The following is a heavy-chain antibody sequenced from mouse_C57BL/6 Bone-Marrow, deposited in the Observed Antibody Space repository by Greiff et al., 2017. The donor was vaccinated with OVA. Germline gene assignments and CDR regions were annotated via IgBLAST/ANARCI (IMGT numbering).Heavy chain of an antibody. V-gene: IGHV5-16*01. CDR1: GFTFSDYY. CDR3: ARDPYYYGSSYWYFDV. D-gene: IGHD1-1*01. Sequence: EVQLVESEGGLVQPGSSMKLSCTASGFTFSDYYMAWVRQVPEKGLEWVANINYDGSSTYYLDSFKSRFIISRDNAKNILYLQMSSLKSEDTATYYCARDPYYYGSSYWYFDVWGTGTTVTVSS. J-gene: IGHJ1*03. CDR2: INYDGSST.